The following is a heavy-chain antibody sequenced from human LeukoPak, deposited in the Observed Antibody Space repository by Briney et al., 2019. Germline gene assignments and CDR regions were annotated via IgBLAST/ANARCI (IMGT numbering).Heavy chain of an antibody. D-gene: IGHD3-10*01. CDR3: ARSGGSGTSTRYFDY. CDR1: GFTVSSNC. CDR2: VYSGGIT. V-gene: IGHV3-53*01. Sequence: GPSLRLSCAASGFTVSSNCMSWISQAPGKGLEWISVVYSGGITYYADSVKGGFTISRDNSENTLYLQMNSLRAGDTAVYYCARSGGSGTSTRYFDYWGQGTLVTVSS. J-gene: IGHJ4*02.